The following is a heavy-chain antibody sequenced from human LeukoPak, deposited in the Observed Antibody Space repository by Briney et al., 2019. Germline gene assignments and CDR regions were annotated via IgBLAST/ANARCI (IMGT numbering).Heavy chain of an antibody. CDR2: ISYGGDNK. CDR3: ARDFEAHDLRPIGY. J-gene: IGHJ4*02. Sequence: GRSLRLSCAASGFTFSSYAMHWVRQAPGKGLEWVAVISYGGDNKYYADSVKGRFTISRDNSKNTLYLQMNSLRAEDTAVYYCARDFEAHDLRPIGYWGQGTLVTVSS. V-gene: IGHV3-30*01. CDR1: GFTFSSYA. D-gene: IGHD3-3*01.